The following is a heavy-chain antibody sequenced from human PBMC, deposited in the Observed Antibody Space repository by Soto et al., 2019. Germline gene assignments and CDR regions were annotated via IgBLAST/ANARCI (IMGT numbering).Heavy chain of an antibody. CDR3: ARRRGGFGGGWTTPYFEY. CDR1: GFSLNTGGVG. J-gene: IGHJ4*02. V-gene: IGHV2-5*02. CDR2: IYWDDDK. D-gene: IGHD6-19*01. Sequence: QITLKESGPTLVKPTQTLTLTCSFSGFSLNTGGVGVGWIRQAPGKALEWLAVIYWDDDKSLRPSLRDRLTITRDTSEDQVVLTVTNMDPVDTATYYCARRRGGFGGGWTTPYFEYWGQGTLVTVSS.